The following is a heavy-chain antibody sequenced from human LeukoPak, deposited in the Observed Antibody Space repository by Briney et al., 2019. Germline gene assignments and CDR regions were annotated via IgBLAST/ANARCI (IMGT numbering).Heavy chain of an antibody. Sequence: PGGSLSLSCAASGFTVSSNYMSWVRQAPGKGLEWVSVIYSGGSTYYADSVKGRFTISRDNSKNTLYLQMNSLRAEDTAVYYCARGHSSSWLAFDIWGQGTMVTVSS. J-gene: IGHJ3*02. D-gene: IGHD6-13*01. CDR2: IYSGGST. V-gene: IGHV3-53*01. CDR1: GFTVSSNY. CDR3: ARGHSSSWLAFDI.